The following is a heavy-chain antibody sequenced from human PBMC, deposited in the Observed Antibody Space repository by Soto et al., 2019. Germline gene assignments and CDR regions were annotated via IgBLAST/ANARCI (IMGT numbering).Heavy chain of an antibody. D-gene: IGHD2-15*01. J-gene: IGHJ4*02. CDR1: GFTFSDYY. CDR2: ISNTSDYK. CDR3: ARAPCSGSRCYLLYYFDQ. Sequence: GGSLRLSCAASGFTFSDYYMSWIRQAPGKGLEWLSYISNTSDYKNYADSLEGRFTISRDNAKNSLYLQMNSLRGEDTAVYYCARAPCSGSRCYLLYYFDQWGQGTLVTVSS. V-gene: IGHV3-11*06.